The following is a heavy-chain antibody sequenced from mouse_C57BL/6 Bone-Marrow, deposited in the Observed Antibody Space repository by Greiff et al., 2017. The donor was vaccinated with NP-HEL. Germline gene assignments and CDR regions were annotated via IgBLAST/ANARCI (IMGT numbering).Heavy chain of an antibody. D-gene: IGHD2-5*01. CDR2: IDPSDSET. Sequence: QVQLQQSGAELVRPGSSVKLSCKASGYTFTSYWMHWVKQRPIQGLEWIGNIDPSDSETHYNQKFKDKATLTVDKSSSTAYMQLISLTSEDSAVYSCATYYSNYWYFDVWGTGTTVTVSS. CDR3: ATYYSNYWYFDV. V-gene: IGHV1-52*01. CDR1: GYTFTSYW. J-gene: IGHJ1*03.